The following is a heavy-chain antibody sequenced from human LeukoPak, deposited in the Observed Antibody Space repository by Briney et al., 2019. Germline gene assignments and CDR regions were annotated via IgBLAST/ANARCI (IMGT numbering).Heavy chain of an antibody. V-gene: IGHV5-51*01. CDR2: IYAGDSDT. CDR1: GYIFSDYW. Sequence: GGSLKISCRGSGYIFSDYWIGWVRQMPGRGLEWMGIIYAGDSDTRYMPSFQGQVTISADKSINTAYLQWSSLKASDTAVYFCAGERGHYCSTGSCYFDFWGQGTLVTVSS. J-gene: IGHJ4*02. CDR3: AGERGHYCSTGSCYFDF. D-gene: IGHD2-15*01.